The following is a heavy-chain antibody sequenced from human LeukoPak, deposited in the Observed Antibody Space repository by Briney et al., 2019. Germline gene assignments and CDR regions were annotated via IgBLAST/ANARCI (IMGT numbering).Heavy chain of an antibody. J-gene: IGHJ6*02. Sequence: SGPTLVNPTQTLTLTCTFSGFSLSTSAGGVGWIRQPPGKALEWLALIYWNDDKRYSPSLKTRVTISKDTSKNQVVLTMTNMGPVDTATYYCARAEFGMVGTTTDYYYYGMDVWGQGTTVTVSS. D-gene: IGHD1-26*01. CDR1: GFSLSTSAGG. V-gene: IGHV2-5*01. CDR2: IYWNDDK. CDR3: ARAEFGMVGTTTDYYYYGMDV.